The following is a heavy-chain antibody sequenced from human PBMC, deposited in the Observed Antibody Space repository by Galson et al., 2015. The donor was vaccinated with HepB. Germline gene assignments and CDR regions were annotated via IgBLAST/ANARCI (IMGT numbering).Heavy chain of an antibody. CDR1: GFTFSSYA. Sequence: LRLSCAASGFTFSSYAMSWVRQAPGKGLEWVSAISGSGGSTYYADSVKGRFTISRDNSKNTPYLQMNSLRAEDTAVYYCAKESITMVRGVMYWYFDLWGRGTLVTVSS. CDR3: AKESITMVRGVMYWYFDL. CDR2: ISGSGGST. V-gene: IGHV3-23*01. J-gene: IGHJ2*01. D-gene: IGHD3-10*01.